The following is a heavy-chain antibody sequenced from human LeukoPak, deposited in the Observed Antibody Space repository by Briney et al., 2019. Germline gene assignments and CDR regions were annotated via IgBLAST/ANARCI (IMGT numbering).Heavy chain of an antibody. CDR2: ISGSGGST. Sequence: TGGSLRLSCEASGFTFSAYAMTWVRQAPGKGLEWVSAISGSGGSTYYADSVKGRSTISRDNSKNTLYLVMNSLRADDTAVYYCAKFGLAGSGRYHDAFDIWGQGTMVTVSS. CDR3: AKFGLAGSGRYHDAFDI. J-gene: IGHJ3*02. D-gene: IGHD3-10*01. V-gene: IGHV3-23*01. CDR1: GFTFSAYA.